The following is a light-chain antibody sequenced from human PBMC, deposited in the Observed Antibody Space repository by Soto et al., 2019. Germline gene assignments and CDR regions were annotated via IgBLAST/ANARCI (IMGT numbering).Light chain of an antibody. V-gene: IGKV1-39*01. CDR1: QSITSY. J-gene: IGKJ4*01. CDR3: QQRNSWPLT. CDR2: AAS. Sequence: DIQMTQSPSSLSASVGDRVSVTCRASQSITSYLNWYQQKPGKAPKLLIYAASSLQSGVPSRFSGSRSGTDFTLTISSLEPEDFAFYYCQQRNSWPLTFGGGTKVDI.